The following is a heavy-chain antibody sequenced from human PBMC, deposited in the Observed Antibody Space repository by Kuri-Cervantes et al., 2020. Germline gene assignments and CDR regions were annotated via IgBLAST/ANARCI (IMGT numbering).Heavy chain of an antibody. Sequence: GESLKISCTASGFTFGDYAMSWVRQAPGKGLEWVGFIRSKAYGGTTEYAASVKGRFTISRDDSKSIAYLQMNSLKTEDTAVYYCTTDPRDWGQGTLVTVSS. CDR1: GFTFGDYA. V-gene: IGHV3-49*04. CDR3: TTDPRD. CDR2: IRSKAYGGTT. J-gene: IGHJ4*02.